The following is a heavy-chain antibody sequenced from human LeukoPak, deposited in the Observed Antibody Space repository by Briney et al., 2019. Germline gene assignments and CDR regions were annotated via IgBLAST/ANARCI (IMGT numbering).Heavy chain of an antibody. CDR2: ISSSSSTI. V-gene: IGHV3-48*01. CDR3: ATESGTYSGTCFDY. CDR1: GFTLSSYS. D-gene: IGHD1-26*01. Sequence: GSLRLSCAASGFTLSSYSMNWVRQAPGKGLEWVSYISSSSSTIYYADSVKGRFTISRDNAKNSLYLQMNSLRAEDTAVYYCATESGTYSGTCFDYWGQGTLVTVSS. J-gene: IGHJ4*02.